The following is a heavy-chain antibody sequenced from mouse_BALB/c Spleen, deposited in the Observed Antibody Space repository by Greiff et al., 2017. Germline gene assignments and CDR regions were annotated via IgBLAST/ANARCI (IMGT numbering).Heavy chain of an antibody. D-gene: IGHD1-1*01. J-gene: IGHJ3*01. CDR3: ARGDYYGSSYAWFAY. V-gene: IGHV2-6-7*01. CDR1: GFSLTGYG. CDR2: IWGDGST. Sequence: VQVVESGPGLVAPSQSLSITCTVSGFSLTGYGVNWVRQPPGKGLEWLGMIWGDGSTDYNSALKSRLSISKDNSKSQVFLKMNSLQTDDTARYYCARGDYYGSSYAWFAYWGQGTLVTVSA.